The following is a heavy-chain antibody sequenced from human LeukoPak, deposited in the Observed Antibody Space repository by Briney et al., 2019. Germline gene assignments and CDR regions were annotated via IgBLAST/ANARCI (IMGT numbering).Heavy chain of an antibody. CDR3: ARRRRFYYDSSGHNWFDP. CDR2: IYTSGST. V-gene: IGHV4-4*07. J-gene: IGHJ5*02. Sequence: SETLSLTCTVSGGSFSSYYWSWIRQPAGKGLEWIGRIYTSGSTNYNPSLKSRVTMSVDTSKNQFSLKLSSVTAADTAMYYCARRRRFYYDSSGHNWFDPWGLGTLVTVSS. CDR1: GGSFSSYY. D-gene: IGHD3-22*01.